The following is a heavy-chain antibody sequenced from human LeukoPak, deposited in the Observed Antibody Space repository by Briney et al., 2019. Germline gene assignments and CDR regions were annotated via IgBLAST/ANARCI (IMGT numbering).Heavy chain of an antibody. Sequence: GSVRVSCTASGYTFSNYGISWVRQAPGQGAEGMGWISTYDGATYYPQTLQGRVTMTTDTSTSTAYMELRSLRSDDTAVYYCARASYYGSGSYYALRFDPWGQGTLVTVSS. V-gene: IGHV1-18*01. CDR3: ARASYYGSGSYYALRFDP. D-gene: IGHD3-10*01. J-gene: IGHJ5*02. CDR1: GYTFSNYG. CDR2: ISTYDGAT.